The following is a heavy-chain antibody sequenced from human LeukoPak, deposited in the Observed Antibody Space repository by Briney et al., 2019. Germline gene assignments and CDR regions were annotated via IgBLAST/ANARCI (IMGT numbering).Heavy chain of an antibody. J-gene: IGHJ4*02. CDR1: GFTLSNYG. CDR3: ARGRALYDILALGY. D-gene: IGHD3-9*01. V-gene: IGHV3-33*01. CDR2: IWHDGVTK. Sequence: GGSLRLSCAASGFTLSNYGMLWVRQAPGKGLDWVALIWHDGVTKAYADSVKGRFTIFRDSSKNTLYLEMNSLRAEDTAVYYCARGRALYDILALGYWGQGTLVTVSS.